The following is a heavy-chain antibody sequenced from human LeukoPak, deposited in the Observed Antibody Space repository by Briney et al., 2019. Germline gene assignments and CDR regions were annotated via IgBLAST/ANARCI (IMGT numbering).Heavy chain of an antibody. D-gene: IGHD3-22*01. CDR1: GGTFSSYA. CDR3: ASCPQPYDSSGYYYLH. J-gene: IGHJ4*02. Sequence: ASVKVSCKASGGTFSSYAISWVRQAPGQGLEWMGGIIPIFGTANYAQKFQGRVTITTDESTSTAYMELSSLRSEDTAVYYCASCPQPYDSSGYYYLHWGQGTLVTVSS. CDR2: IIPIFGTA. V-gene: IGHV1-69*05.